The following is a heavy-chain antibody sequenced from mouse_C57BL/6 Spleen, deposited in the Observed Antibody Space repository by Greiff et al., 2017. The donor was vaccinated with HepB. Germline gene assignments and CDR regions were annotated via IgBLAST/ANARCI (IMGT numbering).Heavy chain of an antibody. CDR1: GYTFTSYG. Sequence: QVQLQQSGAELARPGASVKLSCKASGYTFTSYGISWVKQRTGQGLEWIGEIYPRSGNTYYNEKFKGKATLTADKSSSTAYMELRSLTSEDSAVYFGARGLLRGDYYAMDYWGQGTSVTVSS. CDR3: ARGLLRGDYYAMDY. V-gene: IGHV1-81*01. J-gene: IGHJ4*01. CDR2: IYPRSGNT. D-gene: IGHD2-3*01.